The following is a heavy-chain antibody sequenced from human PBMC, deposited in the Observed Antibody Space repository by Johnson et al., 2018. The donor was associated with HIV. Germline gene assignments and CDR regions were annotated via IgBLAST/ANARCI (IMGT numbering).Heavy chain of an antibody. Sequence: VQLVESGGGLVQPGGSLRLSCAASGFTFSSYAMSCVRQAPGKGLEWVSAISGSGGSTYYADSVKGRFTISRDNSKNTLYLQMNSLRAEDTAVYYCAKDMKIAARPYDAFDFWGQGTRVTVSS. J-gene: IGHJ3*01. CDR2: ISGSGGST. CDR3: AKDMKIAARPYDAFDF. CDR1: GFTFSSYA. D-gene: IGHD6-6*01. V-gene: IGHV3-23*04.